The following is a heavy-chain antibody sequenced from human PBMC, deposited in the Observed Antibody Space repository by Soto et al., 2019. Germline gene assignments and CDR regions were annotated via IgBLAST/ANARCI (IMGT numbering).Heavy chain of an antibody. V-gene: IGHV4-4*07. Sequence: SETLSLTCTVSGGSISSYYWSWVRQPAGKGLEWIGRIYTSGSTNYNPSLKSRVTMSVDTSKNQFSLKLSSVTAADTAVYYCARDSLLYYYDSSGYYSQAYYYGMDVWGQGTTVTVSS. J-gene: IGHJ6*02. CDR3: ARDSLLYYYDSSGYYSQAYYYGMDV. CDR1: GGSISSYY. CDR2: IYTSGST. D-gene: IGHD3-22*01.